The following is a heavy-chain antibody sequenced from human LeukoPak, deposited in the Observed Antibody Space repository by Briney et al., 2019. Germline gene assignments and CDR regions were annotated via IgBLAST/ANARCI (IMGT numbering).Heavy chain of an antibody. J-gene: IGHJ3*02. V-gene: IGHV3-72*01. D-gene: IGHD4-23*01. CDR1: GFTFSNAW. CDR3: ARVKDYVGAFDI. Sequence: PGGSLRLSCAASGFTFSNAWMSWVRQAPGEGLEWVGRTRNKANSYTTEYAASVKGRFTISRDDSKNSLYLQMNSLKTEDTAVYYCARVKDYVGAFDIRGQGTMVTVSS. CDR2: TRNKANSYTT.